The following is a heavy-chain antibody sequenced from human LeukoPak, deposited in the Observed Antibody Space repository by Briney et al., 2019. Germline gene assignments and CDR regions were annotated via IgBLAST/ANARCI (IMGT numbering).Heavy chain of an antibody. CDR1: GGSITESY. CDR3: ARRNLIAAAGRQRNWFDP. Sequence: SETLSLTRTVSGGSITESYWSWIRQSPGKGLEWIGEINHSGSTNYNPSLKSRVTISVDTSKNQFSLKLSSVTAADTAVYYCARRNLIAAAGRQRNWFDPWGQGTLVTVSS. V-gene: IGHV4-34*01. D-gene: IGHD6-13*01. CDR2: INHSGST. J-gene: IGHJ5*02.